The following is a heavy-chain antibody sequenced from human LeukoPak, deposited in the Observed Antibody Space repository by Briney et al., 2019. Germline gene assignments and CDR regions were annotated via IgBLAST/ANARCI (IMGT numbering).Heavy chain of an antibody. Sequence: SETLSLTCAVYGGSFSGYYWSWTRQPPGKGLEWIGDINHSGSTNYNPPLKSRVTISVDTSKNQFSLKLTSVTAADTAVYYCARSSARGDGYNFAYWGQGNLVTVSS. CDR1: GGSFSGYY. CDR3: ARSSARGDGYNFAY. V-gene: IGHV4-34*01. J-gene: IGHJ4*02. CDR2: INHSGST. D-gene: IGHD5-24*01.